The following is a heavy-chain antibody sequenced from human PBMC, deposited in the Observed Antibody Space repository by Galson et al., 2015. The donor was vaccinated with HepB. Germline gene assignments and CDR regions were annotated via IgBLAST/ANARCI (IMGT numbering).Heavy chain of an antibody. CDR1: GGTFSSYA. CDR2: IIPILGIA. CDR3: ARAYSSSWPGPHYFDY. J-gene: IGHJ4*02. D-gene: IGHD6-13*01. Sequence: SVKVSCKASGGTFSSYAISWVRQAPGQGLEWMGRIIPILGIANYAQKFQGRVTITADKSTSTAYMELSSLRSEDTAVYYCARAYSSSWPGPHYFDYWGQGTLVTVSS. V-gene: IGHV1-69*04.